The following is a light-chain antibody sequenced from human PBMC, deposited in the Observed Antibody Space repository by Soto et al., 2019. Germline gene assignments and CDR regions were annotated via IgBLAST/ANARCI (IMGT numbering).Light chain of an antibody. CDR2: DVS. CDR3: CSYAGSYTFYV. V-gene: IGLV2-11*01. Sequence: QSALTQPRSVSGSPGQSVTISCTGTSSDVGGYNYVSWYQQHPGKAPKLMIYDVSKRPAGVPDRFSGSKSGNTASLTISGLQADDEADYNCCSYAGSYTFYVFGTGTKHTVL. J-gene: IGLJ1*01. CDR1: SSDVGGYNY.